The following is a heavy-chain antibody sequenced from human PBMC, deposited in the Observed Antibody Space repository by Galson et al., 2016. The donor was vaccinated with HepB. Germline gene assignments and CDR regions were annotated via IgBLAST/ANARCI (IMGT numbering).Heavy chain of an antibody. V-gene: IGHV4-59*01. CDR1: GGSIIGYY. J-gene: IGHJ6*04. Sequence: SETLSLTCTVSGGSIIGYYWSWIRQSPAKGLEWIASIYYTGSTNYNPSLKSRVTISADTSKNQFSLKLSSVTAADTAVYYFARDSQRYLDSGARGMDVGGTGTTVTVST. CDR3: ARDSQRYLDSGARGMDV. CDR2: IYYTGST. D-gene: IGHD3-9*01.